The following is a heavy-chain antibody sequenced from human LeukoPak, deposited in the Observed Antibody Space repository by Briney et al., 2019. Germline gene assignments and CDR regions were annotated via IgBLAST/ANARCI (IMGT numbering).Heavy chain of an antibody. CDR3: AIQKQRDCSGGSCSYYYYYYMDV. V-gene: IGHV3-20*04. CDR1: GLTFVDYG. J-gene: IGHJ6*03. D-gene: IGHD2-15*01. CDR2: INWNGGST. Sequence: GGSLRLSCAASGLTFVDYGMGWVRQAPGKGLEWVSGINWNGGSTGYADSVKGRFTISRDNAKNFLYLQMNSLRAEDTALYYCAIQKQRDCSGGSCSYYYYYYMDVWGKGTTVTVSS.